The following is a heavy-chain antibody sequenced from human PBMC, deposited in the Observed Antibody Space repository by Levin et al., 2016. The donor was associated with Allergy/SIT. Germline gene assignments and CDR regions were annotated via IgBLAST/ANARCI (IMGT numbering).Heavy chain of an antibody. J-gene: IGHJ4*02. CDR3: AKNCSDSVSSWYASVPGY. V-gene: IGHV3-23*01. D-gene: IGHD6-13*01. Sequence: WIRQPPGKGLEWVSAISGSGGSTYYADSVKGRFTISRDNSKNTLYLQMNSLRAEDTAVYYCAKNCSDSVSSWYASVPGYWGQGTLVTVSS. CDR2: ISGSGGST.